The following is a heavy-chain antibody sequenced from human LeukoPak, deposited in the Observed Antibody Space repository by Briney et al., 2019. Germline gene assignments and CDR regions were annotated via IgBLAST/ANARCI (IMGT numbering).Heavy chain of an antibody. Sequence: ASVKVSCKASGGTFSSYAISWVRQAPGQGLEWMGGIIPIFGTANYAQKFQGRVTITADESTSTAYMELSSLRSEDTAVYYCATSYYDILTGRDYYYYGVDVWGKGTTVTVSS. CDR1: GGTFSSYA. J-gene: IGHJ6*04. CDR2: IIPIFGTA. V-gene: IGHV1-69*01. D-gene: IGHD3-9*01. CDR3: ATSYYDILTGRDYYYYGVDV.